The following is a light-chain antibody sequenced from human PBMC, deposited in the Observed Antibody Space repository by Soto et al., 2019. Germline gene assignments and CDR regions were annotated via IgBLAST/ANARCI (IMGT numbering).Light chain of an antibody. J-gene: IGLJ1*01. CDR3: CSFAGSGYV. Sequence: QSALPQPPSASGSLGQSVTISCTGTSSDVGGYNFVSWFQQRPGEGPKLLIYEVSNRPSGVPDRFSGSKSGNTASLTVSGLQADDEADYYCCSFAGSGYVFGSGTKLTVL. V-gene: IGLV2-8*01. CDR1: SSDVGGYNF. CDR2: EVS.